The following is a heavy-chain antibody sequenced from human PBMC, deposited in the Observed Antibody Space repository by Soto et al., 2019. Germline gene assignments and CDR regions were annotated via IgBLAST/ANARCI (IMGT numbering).Heavy chain of an antibody. CDR3: AHRDYRSGFFDY. Sequence: SGPTLVSPTQTLRLTFTGAVFSLTTSGVALGLIRQPPGKALEWLALIYWDDDKRYSPSLKSRLTITKDTSKNQVVLTMTTMDPVDTATYYCAHRDYRSGFFDYWGQGVLVT. J-gene: IGHJ4*02. D-gene: IGHD2-15*01. CDR1: VFSLTTSGVA. V-gene: IGHV2-5*02. CDR2: IYWDDDK.